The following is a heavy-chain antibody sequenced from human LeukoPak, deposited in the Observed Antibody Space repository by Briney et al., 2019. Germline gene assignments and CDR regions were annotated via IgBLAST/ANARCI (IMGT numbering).Heavy chain of an antibody. Sequence: GGSLRLSCAASGFTFSSYSMNWVRQAPGKGLEWVSSISSSSSYIYYADSVKGRFTISRDNAKNSLYLQMNSLRAEDTAVYYCARGPTTVTTHFDYWGQGTLVTVSS. CDR3: ARGPTTVTTHFDY. CDR2: ISSSSSYI. J-gene: IGHJ4*02. CDR1: GFTFSSYS. D-gene: IGHD4-17*01. V-gene: IGHV3-21*01.